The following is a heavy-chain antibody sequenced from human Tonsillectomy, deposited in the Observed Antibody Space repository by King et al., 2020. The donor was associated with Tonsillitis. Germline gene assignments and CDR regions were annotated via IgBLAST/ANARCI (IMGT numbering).Heavy chain of an antibody. D-gene: IGHD2/OR15-2a*01. V-gene: IGHV4-59*01. CDR1: GGSISSYY. J-gene: IGHJ6*02. CDR2: IYYSGST. Sequence: VQLQESGPGLVKPSETLSLTCTVSGGSISSYYWSWIRQPPGKGLEWIGYIYYSGSTDYNPSLKSRVTMSVDTSKNQFSLKLSSVSAADTAVYYCARDRVKLSYHNGLDVWGQGTTVTVSS. CDR3: ARDRVKLSYHNGLDV.